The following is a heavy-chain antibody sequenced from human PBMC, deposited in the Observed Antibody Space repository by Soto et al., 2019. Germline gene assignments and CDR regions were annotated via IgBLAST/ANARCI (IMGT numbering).Heavy chain of an antibody. V-gene: IGHV4-34*01. CDR1: GGSFSGYY. CDR3: ARTEYFQH. J-gene: IGHJ1*01. CDR2: INHSGST. Sequence: QVQLQQWGAGLLKPSETLSLTCAVYGGSFSGYYWSWIRQPPGKGLEWIGEINHSGSTNYNPSLKSLVPISVDTSKNQFSLKLSSVTAADTAVYYCARTEYFQHWGQGTLVTVSS.